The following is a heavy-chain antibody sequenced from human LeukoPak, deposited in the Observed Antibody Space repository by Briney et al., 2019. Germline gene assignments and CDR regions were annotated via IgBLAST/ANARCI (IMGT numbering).Heavy chain of an antibody. D-gene: IGHD3-10*01. J-gene: IGHJ4*02. CDR2: IYYSGST. CDR3: ARKVGAYGSGSFVN. V-gene: IGHV4-59*01. CDR1: GASISSYC. Sequence: SETLSLTCTVSGASISSYCWSWIRQPPGKGLEWIGSIYYSGSTYYNPSLKSRVTISVDTSKNQFSLKLSSVTAADTAVYYCARKVGAYGSGSFVNWGQGTLVTVSS.